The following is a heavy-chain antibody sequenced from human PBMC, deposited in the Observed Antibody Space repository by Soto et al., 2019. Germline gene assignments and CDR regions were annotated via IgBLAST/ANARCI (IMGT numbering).Heavy chain of an antibody. CDR3: ARPLWRDDYNWGYFDL. D-gene: IGHD4-4*01. V-gene: IGHV3-23*01. J-gene: IGHJ2*01. CDR2: ISYGGGTT. CDR1: EFTFSNYA. Sequence: GGSLRLSCAASEFTFSNYAMSWVRQAPWKGLEWVSAISYGGGTTYYADSVKGRFTISRDNSKNTLYLQMNSLRAEDTAVYYCARPLWRDDYNWGYFDLWGRGTLVTVSS.